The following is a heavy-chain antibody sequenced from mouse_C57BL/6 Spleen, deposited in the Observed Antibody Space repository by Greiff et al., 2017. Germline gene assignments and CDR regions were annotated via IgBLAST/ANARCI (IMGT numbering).Heavy chain of an antibody. CDR3: ARVGGSCAMDY. D-gene: IGHD1-1*02. J-gene: IGHJ4*01. V-gene: IGHV1-82*01. CDR1: GYAFSSSW. Sequence: QVQLQQSGPELVKPGASVKISCKASGYAFSSSWMNWVKQRPGKGLEWIGRIYPGDGDTNYNGKFKGKATMNADKSSRAAYMQLSSLTSEDSAVYCCARVGGSCAMDYWGQGTSVTVSS. CDR2: IYPGDGDT.